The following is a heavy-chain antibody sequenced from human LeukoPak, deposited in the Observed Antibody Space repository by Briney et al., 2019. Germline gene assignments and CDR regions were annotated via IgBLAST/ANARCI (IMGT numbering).Heavy chain of an antibody. CDR2: ISGSGGST. CDR1: GFTFSSYA. J-gene: IGHJ3*01. Sequence: PGGSLRLSGAASGFTFSSYAMSWVRQAPGKGLEWVSGISGSGGSTYYADSVKGRFTLSRDNSKNTLFLQMNSLRAGDTAIYYCGVIWADAFDFWGQGTMVTVSS. V-gene: IGHV3-23*01. D-gene: IGHD3-16*02. CDR3: GVIWADAFDF.